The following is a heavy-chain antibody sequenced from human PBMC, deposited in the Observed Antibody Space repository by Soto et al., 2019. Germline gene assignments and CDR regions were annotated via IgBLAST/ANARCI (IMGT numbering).Heavy chain of an antibody. CDR1: GFTFSSYW. CDR2: IKQDGSEK. J-gene: IGHJ4*02. V-gene: IGHV3-7*01. CDR3: ARGRGCSTGCHNLDY. Sequence: EVQLVESGGGLVQPGGSLRLSCAASGFTFSSYWMSWVRQAPGKGLGWVANIKQDGSEKYYVDSVKGRFTISRDNAKNSLYLQMNSLRAEDTAVYYCARGRGCSTGCHNLDYWGQGTLVTVSS. D-gene: IGHD2-2*01.